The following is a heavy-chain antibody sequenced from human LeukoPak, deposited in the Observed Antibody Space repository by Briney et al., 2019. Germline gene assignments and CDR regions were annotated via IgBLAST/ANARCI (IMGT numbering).Heavy chain of an antibody. J-gene: IGHJ4*02. V-gene: IGHV3-23*01. Sequence: PGGSLRLSCAASGFTFSSYAMSWVRQAPGKGLEWVSAISGSGGSTYYADSVKGRFTISRDNSKNTLYLQMNSLRAEDTAVYYCAKDDYVLGYYDILTGYPMADYWGQGTLVTVSS. CDR1: GFTFSSYA. CDR2: ISGSGGST. D-gene: IGHD3-9*01. CDR3: AKDDYVLGYYDILTGYPMADY.